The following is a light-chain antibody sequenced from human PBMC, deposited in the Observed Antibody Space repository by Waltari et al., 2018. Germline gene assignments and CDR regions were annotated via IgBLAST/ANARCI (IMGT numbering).Light chain of an antibody. CDR3: QQYYRRGT. Sequence: DIVMTQSPDSLAVSLGERATINCKSSQTILYNSNDKNYLAWYQQKPGQPPKLLIYWASTRESGVPDRFSGSGSGTDFTLTISNLQAEDVAVYYCQQYYRRGTFGQGTKVEIK. J-gene: IGKJ1*01. V-gene: IGKV4-1*01. CDR1: QTILYNSNDKNY. CDR2: WAS.